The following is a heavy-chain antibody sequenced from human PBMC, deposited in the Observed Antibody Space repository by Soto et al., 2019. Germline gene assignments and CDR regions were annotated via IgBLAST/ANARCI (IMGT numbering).Heavy chain of an antibody. Sequence: QVQLVESGGGVVPPGGSLRVSCVASGFTFSSYNMHWVRQAPGEGLEWVAVISFDGANTFYADSVKGRFTISRDISRDTLYLQMSSLRDEDTAIYYCARDGYNRGGFDYWGQGTLVTVS. CDR2: ISFDGANT. CDR3: ARDGYNRGGFDY. D-gene: IGHD3-10*01. V-gene: IGHV3-30-3*01. J-gene: IGHJ4*02. CDR1: GFTFSSYN.